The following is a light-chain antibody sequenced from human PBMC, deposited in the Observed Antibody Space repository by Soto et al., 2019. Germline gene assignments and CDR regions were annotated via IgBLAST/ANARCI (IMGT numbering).Light chain of an antibody. CDR2: AAS. Sequence: DIQMTQSPSSLSASIGDSVTITCRASQTIIGYLNWYQQKPGKAPRLLINAASNLQSGVPSRFRGSGSETDFTLTITSLQPEDVATYYCQQSYTTPRTFGQGTKVEIQ. CDR3: QQSYTTPRT. V-gene: IGKV1-39*01. J-gene: IGKJ1*01. CDR1: QTIIGY.